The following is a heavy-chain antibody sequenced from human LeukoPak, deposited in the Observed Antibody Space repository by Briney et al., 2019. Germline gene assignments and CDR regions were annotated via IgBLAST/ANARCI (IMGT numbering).Heavy chain of an antibody. V-gene: IGHV5-51*01. J-gene: IGHJ3*01. CDR2: IYPGDSDT. CDR3: ARPSDSNTWSRRTFDL. Sequence: HGESLKISCKGSGYSFTSYWIGWVRQMPGKGLEWMGIIYPGDSDTRYSPSFQGQVTISADKSISTAYLQWSSLKASDTAIYYCARPSDSNTWSRRTFDLWGQGTMVTVFS. D-gene: IGHD6-13*01. CDR1: GYSFTSYW.